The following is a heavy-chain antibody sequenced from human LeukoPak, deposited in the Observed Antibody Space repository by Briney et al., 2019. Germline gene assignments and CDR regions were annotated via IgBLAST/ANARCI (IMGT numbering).Heavy chain of an antibody. D-gene: IGHD3-3*01. Sequence: SETLSLTCTVSGGSISSYYWSWIRQPPGKGLEWIGYIYYSGSTNYNPSLKSRVTISVDTSKNQFSLRLSSVTAADTAVYYCARVRQDYDFWSGYTYFDYWGQGTLVTVSS. CDR3: ARVRQDYDFWSGYTYFDY. V-gene: IGHV4-59*01. CDR2: IYYSGST. J-gene: IGHJ4*02. CDR1: GGSISSYY.